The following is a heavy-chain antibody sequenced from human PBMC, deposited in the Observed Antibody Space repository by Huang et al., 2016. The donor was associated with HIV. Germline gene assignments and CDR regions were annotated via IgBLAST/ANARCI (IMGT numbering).Heavy chain of an antibody. D-gene: IGHD2-8*02. J-gene: IGHJ3*02. CDR2: IDYSGAT. Sequence: QLQLQESGPGLVKPSETLSLTCTVSGGPISNSSHYWGWIRQPPGKGVEWIGSIDYSGATNHNPSLKSRVTMSVDASKSQISLNLISVTAADTALYYCVGYCTGGTCFEAFDIWGQGTRVTVSS. CDR3: VGYCTGGTCFEAFDI. V-gene: IGHV4-39*01. CDR1: GGPISNSSHY.